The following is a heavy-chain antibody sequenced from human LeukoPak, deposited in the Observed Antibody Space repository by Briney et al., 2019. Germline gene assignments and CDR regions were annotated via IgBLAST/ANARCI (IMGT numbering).Heavy chain of an antibody. J-gene: IGHJ4*02. V-gene: IGHV4-38-2*02. Sequence: SETLSLTCTVSGYSISSGYYWGWIRQPPGKGLEWIGSIYHSGSTYYNPSLKSRVTISVDTSKNQFFLKLSSVTAADTAVYYCARANRYDLYFDYWGQGTLVTVSS. CDR3: ARANRYDLYFDY. D-gene: IGHD5-12*01. CDR1: GYSISSGYY. CDR2: IYHSGST.